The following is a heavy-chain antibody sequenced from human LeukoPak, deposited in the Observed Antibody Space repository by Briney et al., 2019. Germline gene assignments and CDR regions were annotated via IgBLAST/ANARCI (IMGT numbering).Heavy chain of an antibody. CDR1: GFTFSNYG. Sequence: GGSLRLSCTASGFTFSNYGMSWVRQAPGKGLEWVSTITSGGVTTHYADSVKGRLTISRDNSKNTLYLQMNSLRAEDTAVYYCVKQAGRGTYQYYFDSWGQGTLVILSS. CDR2: ITSGGVTT. D-gene: IGHD1-26*01. V-gene: IGHV3-23*01. CDR3: VKQAGRGTYQYYFDS. J-gene: IGHJ4*02.